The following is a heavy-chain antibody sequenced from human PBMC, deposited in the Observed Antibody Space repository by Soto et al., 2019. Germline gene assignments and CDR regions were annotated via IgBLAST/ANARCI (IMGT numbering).Heavy chain of an antibody. CDR3: AREDAERATRFLDY. V-gene: IGHV1-2*02. D-gene: IGHD2-21*01. CDR1: GYTFPRYF. J-gene: IGHJ4*02. Sequence: APVKVSCKAFGYTFPRYFMYWVRPAPSQRPEGMGWASPSSLPTNYAKRFEGRVTSSRDRATSTVSMELSRLRSEDTAVYYCAREDAERATRFLDYWGQGTVVTVSS. CDR2: ASPSSLPT.